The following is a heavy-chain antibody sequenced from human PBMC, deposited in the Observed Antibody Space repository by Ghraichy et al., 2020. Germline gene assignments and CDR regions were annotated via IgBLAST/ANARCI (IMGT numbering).Heavy chain of an antibody. CDR2: LGRDGST. D-gene: IGHD6-13*01. J-gene: IGHJ4*02. CDR3: AKSRGNWYMDY. Sequence: GGSLRLSCAASGFSFYSYDMTWVRQAPGKGLEWVSALGRDGSTQNADSVEGRFTISRDNSKNTVYLQMNSLRVEDSAIYFCAKSRGNWYMDYWGQGTLVTVSP. CDR1: GFSFYSYD. V-gene: IGHV3-23*01.